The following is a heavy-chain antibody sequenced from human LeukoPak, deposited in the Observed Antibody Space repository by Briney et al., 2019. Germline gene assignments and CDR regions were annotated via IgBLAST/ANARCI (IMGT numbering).Heavy chain of an antibody. CDR1: GFTFSSYA. Sequence: GGSLRLSCAASGFTFSSYAMSWVRQAPGKGLEWVSAISGSGGSTYYADSVKGRFTIYRDNSKNTLYLQMNSLRAEDTAVYYCAKDSIVASSSWSDPVSTGFDPWGQGTLVTVSS. CDR3: AKDSIVASSSWSDPVSTGFDP. CDR2: ISGSGGST. D-gene: IGHD6-13*01. V-gene: IGHV3-23*01. J-gene: IGHJ5*02.